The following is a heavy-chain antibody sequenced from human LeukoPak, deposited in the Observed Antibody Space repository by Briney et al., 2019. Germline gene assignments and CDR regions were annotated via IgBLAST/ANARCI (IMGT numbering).Heavy chain of an antibody. Sequence: SVKVSCKASGGTFSSYASSWVRQAPGQGLEWMGGIIPIFGTANYAQKFQGRVTITADESTSTAYMELSSLRSEDTAVYYCAREKYCSSTSCYARGYYYYGMDVWGQGTTVTVSS. CDR2: IIPIFGTA. CDR1: GGTFSSYA. CDR3: AREKYCSSTSCYARGYYYYGMDV. V-gene: IGHV1-69*13. J-gene: IGHJ6*02. D-gene: IGHD2-2*01.